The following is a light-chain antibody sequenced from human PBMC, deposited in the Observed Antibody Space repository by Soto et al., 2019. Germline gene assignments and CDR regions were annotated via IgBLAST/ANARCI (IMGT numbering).Light chain of an antibody. CDR1: QSVSGSY. CDR3: HHYGSSPWT. Sequence: EIVLTQSPGTLSLSPGERATLSCRASQSVSGSYLAWYLQKYGQAPRLLIYATSRRATGIPDRFSGSWSGTDLTLTISRLEPEDFAVYYCHHYGSSPWTFGQGTTVEIK. J-gene: IGKJ1*01. CDR2: ATS. V-gene: IGKV3-20*01.